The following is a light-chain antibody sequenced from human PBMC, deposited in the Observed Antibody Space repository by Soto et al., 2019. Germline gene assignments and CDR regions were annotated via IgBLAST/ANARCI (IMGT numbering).Light chain of an antibody. Sequence: EIVLTQSPATLSLSPGERATISCRASQRVSSYLAWYQQKPAQAPRLLIYDASNRATGIPARFSGSGSGTDVNLTISRLEPEDFAVYSCQQRSNWPPYTFGQGNKLEIK. CDR1: QRVSSY. CDR2: DAS. J-gene: IGKJ2*01. CDR3: QQRSNWPPYT. V-gene: IGKV3-11*01.